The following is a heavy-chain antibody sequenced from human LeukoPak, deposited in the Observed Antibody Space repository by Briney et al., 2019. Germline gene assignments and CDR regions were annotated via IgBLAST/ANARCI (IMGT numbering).Heavy chain of an antibody. CDR2: IKSKTDGGTT. J-gene: IGHJ4*02. D-gene: IGHD4-17*01. Sequence: GGSLRLSCAASGFTFSNAWMSWVRQAPGKGLEWVGRIKSKTDGGTTDYTAPVKGRFTISRDDSKNTLYLQMNSLKAEDTAVYYCTTNHDYGDFDLGSGAYYWGQGTLVTVSS. CDR3: TTNHDYGDFDLGSGAYY. V-gene: IGHV3-15*01. CDR1: GFTFSNAW.